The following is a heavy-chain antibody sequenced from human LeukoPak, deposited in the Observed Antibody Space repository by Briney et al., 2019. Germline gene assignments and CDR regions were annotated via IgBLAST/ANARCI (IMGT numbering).Heavy chain of an antibody. Sequence: GGALRLSCAASGFDFSSYSMSWGRRAPGKGGGWVSTINPSGETKYYSDSGKGGVTISRDNSKNTVYHQMNSLGAEDTAVYYCAKDRAGTPWADWGQGTLVTVSS. D-gene: IGHD1-1*01. CDR3: AKDRAGTPWAD. CDR2: INPSGETK. V-gene: IGHV3-23*01. J-gene: IGHJ4*02. CDR1: GFDFSSYS.